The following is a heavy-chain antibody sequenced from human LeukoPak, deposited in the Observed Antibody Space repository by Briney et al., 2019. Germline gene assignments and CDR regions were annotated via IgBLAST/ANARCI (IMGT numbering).Heavy chain of an antibody. D-gene: IGHD3-3*01. V-gene: IGHV3-23*01. J-gene: IGHJ4*02. CDR2: ISGSGGST. CDR3: AKAFRFWATNFDY. CDR1: GFTFSSYG. Sequence: GGSLRLSCAGSGFTFSSYGMSWVRQAPGKGLEWVSAISGSGGSTYYADSVKGRFTISRDNSKNTLYLQMNSLRAEDTAVYYCAKAFRFWATNFDYWGQGTLVTVSS.